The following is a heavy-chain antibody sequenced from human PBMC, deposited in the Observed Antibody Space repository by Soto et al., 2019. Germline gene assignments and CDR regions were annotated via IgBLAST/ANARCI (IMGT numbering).Heavy chain of an antibody. CDR1: GFTFDDYA. CDR2: IAWHSGGI. J-gene: IGHJ5*02. V-gene: IGHV3-9*01. CDR3: AKDVGSHGYRYGPWLDP. D-gene: IGHD5-18*01. Sequence: LRLSCAASGFTFDDYAMHWVRQAPGKGLEWVSGIAWHSGGINYADSVKGRFTISRDNAKNSLYLQMNSLRPEDTALYYCAKDVGSHGYRYGPWLDPWGQGTLVTVSS.